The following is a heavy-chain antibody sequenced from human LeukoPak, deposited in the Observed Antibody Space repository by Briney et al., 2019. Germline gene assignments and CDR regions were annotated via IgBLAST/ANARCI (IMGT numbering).Heavy chain of an antibody. J-gene: IGHJ5*02. V-gene: IGHV1-69*13. Sequence: SVKVSCKASGDTFSSYAISWLRQAPAQGLEWMGGIIPIFGTANYAQKFQGRVTITADESTSTAYMELSSLRSEDTAVYYCARDRNPSDIVVVPAAIDAGWFDPWGQGTLVTVSS. CDR2: IIPIFGTA. CDR1: GDTFSSYA. D-gene: IGHD2-2*01. CDR3: ARDRNPSDIVVVPAAIDAGWFDP.